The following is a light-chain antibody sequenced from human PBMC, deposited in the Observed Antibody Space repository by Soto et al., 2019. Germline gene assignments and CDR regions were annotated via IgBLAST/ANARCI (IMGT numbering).Light chain of an antibody. Sequence: DIQMTQSPSSLSASVGDRVTITRRASQAIRNSLAWYQQKPGKVPSLLIYAASTLQPGVPSRFSGSGSGTDFTLTISSLQPEDVATYYCQKYFSAPFTFGPGTKLGIK. CDR2: AAS. V-gene: IGKV1-27*01. CDR3: QKYFSAPFT. J-gene: IGKJ3*01. CDR1: QAIRNS.